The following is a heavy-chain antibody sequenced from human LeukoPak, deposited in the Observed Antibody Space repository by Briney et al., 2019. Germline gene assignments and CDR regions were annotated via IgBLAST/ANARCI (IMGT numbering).Heavy chain of an antibody. V-gene: IGHV3-30*18. D-gene: IGHD2-15*01. CDR1: GFTFSSYS. Sequence: PGGSLRLSCAASGFTFSSYSMNWVRQALGKGLEWVAVISYDGSNKYYADSVKGRFTISRDNSKNTLYLQMNSLRAEDTAVYYCAKDHCSGGSCYDAMGYSYGSHFDYWGQGTLVTVSS. J-gene: IGHJ4*02. CDR3: AKDHCSGGSCYDAMGYSYGSHFDY. CDR2: ISYDGSNK.